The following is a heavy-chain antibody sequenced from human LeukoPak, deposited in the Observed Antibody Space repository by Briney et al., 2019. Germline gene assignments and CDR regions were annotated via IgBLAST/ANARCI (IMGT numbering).Heavy chain of an antibody. D-gene: IGHD3-3*02. Sequence: SETLSLTCAASGGSISSYYWSWIRQPPGKGLEWVGYIYYSGSTNYNPSLKSRVSISVDTSKDQLSLKLSYVTTADTAVYYCARAPPFAFYYYYMDVWGKGTTVTVSS. V-gene: IGHV4-59*01. J-gene: IGHJ6*03. CDR2: IYYSGST. CDR3: ARAPPFAFYYYYMDV. CDR1: GGSISSYY.